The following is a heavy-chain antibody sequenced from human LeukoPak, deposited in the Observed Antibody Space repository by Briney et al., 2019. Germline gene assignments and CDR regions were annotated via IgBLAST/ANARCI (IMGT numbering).Heavy chain of an antibody. Sequence: ASVKVSCKASGYTFTSYDINWVRQATGQGLEWMGWMNPNSGNTGYAQKFQGRVTMTRNTSISTAYMELSSLRSEDTAVYYCASENRDSSSWYEGDYNWFDPWGQGTLVTVSS. V-gene: IGHV1-8*01. J-gene: IGHJ5*02. D-gene: IGHD6-13*01. CDR1: GYTFTSYD. CDR2: MNPNSGNT. CDR3: ASENRDSSSWYEGDYNWFDP.